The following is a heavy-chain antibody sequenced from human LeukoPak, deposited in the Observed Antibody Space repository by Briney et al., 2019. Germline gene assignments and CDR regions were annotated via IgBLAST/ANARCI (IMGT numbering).Heavy chain of an antibody. V-gene: IGHV3-23*01. CDR1: GFTFSSYA. Sequence: GGALRLSCAASGFTFSSYAMSWVRQARGKGLEWVSGISGSGYSTHYADSVKGRLTISRDTSKNTLSLQMNSLRAEDTAVYYCAKAVRGYTSDYWGQGTLVTVSS. J-gene: IGHJ4*02. CDR3: AKAVRGYTSDY. CDR2: ISGSGYST. D-gene: IGHD3-10*01.